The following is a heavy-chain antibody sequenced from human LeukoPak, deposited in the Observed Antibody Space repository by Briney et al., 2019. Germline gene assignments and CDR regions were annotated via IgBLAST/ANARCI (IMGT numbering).Heavy chain of an antibody. CDR2: IYYSGST. D-gene: IGHD2-21*01. V-gene: IGHV4-59*08. CDR3: ATQILLCHYY. Sequence: SETLSLTCTVSGGSISSYYWSWIRQPPGKGLEWIGYIYYSGSTNYNPSLKSRVAMSVDTSNNQFSLKLTSVTAADTAMYYCATQILLCHYYWGQGTLVTVSS. J-gene: IGHJ4*02. CDR1: GGSISSYY.